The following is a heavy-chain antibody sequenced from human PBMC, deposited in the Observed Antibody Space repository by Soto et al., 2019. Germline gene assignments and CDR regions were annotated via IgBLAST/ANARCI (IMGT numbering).Heavy chain of an antibody. CDR3: TRHPVLDGIWVGATD. CDR2: IRSKADSYAT. V-gene: IGHV3-73*01. J-gene: IGHJ4*02. D-gene: IGHD1-26*01. CDR1: GFTFSGSA. Sequence: EVQLVESGGGLVQPGGSLKLSCAASGFTFSGSAMHWVRQASGKGLEWVGRIRSKADSYATAYAASVKGRFNISRDDSKNTAFLQMNSLKTEDTAVYYCTRHPVLDGIWVGATDWGQGTLVTVSS.